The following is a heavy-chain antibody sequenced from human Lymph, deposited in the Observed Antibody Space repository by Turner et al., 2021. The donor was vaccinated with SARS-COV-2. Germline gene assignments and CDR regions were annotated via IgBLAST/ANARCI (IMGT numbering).Heavy chain of an antibody. V-gene: IGHV1-2*02. D-gene: IGHD3-16*01. J-gene: IGHJ4*02. CDR2: INANSGGK. CDR1: ANTFTGYY. Sequence: QVRLVQSGAEVKKPGASVIVSCKASANTFTGYYMHWVRQAPGQGLGWMGGINANSGGKSYAKNFEGRVTMTRDTSMNTAYMELSRLRAEDTAVYYCVRGGTRVGAVTHYFDYWGQGTLVTVSS. CDR3: VRGGTRVGAVTHYFDY.